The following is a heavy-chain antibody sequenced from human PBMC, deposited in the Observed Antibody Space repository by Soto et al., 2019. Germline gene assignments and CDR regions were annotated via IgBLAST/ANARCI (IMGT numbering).Heavy chain of an antibody. Sequence: KFSWKGAGNAFSSYPMRWLRQAPGQRLEWMGWINAGNGKAKYSQKFQGRVTITRDTSASTAYMELSSLRSEDTAVYYCARGYLGSSMDYWGQGTLVTVSS. J-gene: IGHJ4*02. V-gene: IGHV1-3*01. CDR3: ARGYLGSSMDY. CDR2: INAGNGKA. D-gene: IGHD6-6*01. CDR1: GNAFSSYP.